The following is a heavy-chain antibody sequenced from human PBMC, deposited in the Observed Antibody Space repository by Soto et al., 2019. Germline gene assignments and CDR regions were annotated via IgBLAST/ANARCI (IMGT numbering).Heavy chain of an antibody. CDR3: ASLRATMIVVVWGAFDI. CDR1: GGTFSSYA. Sequence: ASVKVSCKASGGTFSSYAISWVRQAPGQGLEWMGGIIPIFGTANYAQKFQGRVTITADESTSTAYMELSSLRSEDTAVYYCASLRATMIVVVWGAFDIWGQGTMVTVSS. V-gene: IGHV1-69*13. J-gene: IGHJ3*02. CDR2: IIPIFGTA. D-gene: IGHD3-22*01.